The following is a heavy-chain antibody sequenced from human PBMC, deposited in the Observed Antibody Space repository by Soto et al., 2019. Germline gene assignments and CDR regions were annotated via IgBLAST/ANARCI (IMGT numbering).Heavy chain of an antibody. CDR3: ARLDITMVRGVIKDGWFDT. CDR1: NGSISSSISY. Sequence: SETLSLTCTVSNGSISSSISYWGWIRQPPGGGLAWIGSIYYNGNTYYNPSLKSRVTISVDTSNNRCSLKLSSVTAADTAVYYCARLDITMVRGVIKDGWFDTWGPGTLVTVSS. CDR2: IYYNGNT. V-gene: IGHV4-39*01. D-gene: IGHD3-10*01. J-gene: IGHJ5*02.